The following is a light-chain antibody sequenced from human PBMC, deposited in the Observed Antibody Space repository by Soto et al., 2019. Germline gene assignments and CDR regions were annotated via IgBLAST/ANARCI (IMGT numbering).Light chain of an antibody. CDR3: QQVNSYRL. J-gene: IGKJ5*01. V-gene: IGKV1-9*01. Sequence: DIQLTQSPSFLSASVGDRVTITCRASQGISSYLAWYQQKPGKAPKLLIYAASTLQSGVPSRFSGSGSGTEFTLTISSLQPEDFATYYWQQVNSYRLLGQGTRLEIK. CDR2: AAS. CDR1: QGISSY.